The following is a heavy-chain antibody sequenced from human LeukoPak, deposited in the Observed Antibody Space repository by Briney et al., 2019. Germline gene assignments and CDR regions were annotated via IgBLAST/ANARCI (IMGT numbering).Heavy chain of an antibody. V-gene: IGHV3-21*01. CDR2: ISSSSSYI. Sequence: PGGSLRLSCAASGFTFSSYSMNWVRQAPGKGLEWVSSISSSSSYIYYADSVKGRFTISRDNAKNSLYLQMNSLRAEDTAVYYCARDGYCSGGSCYYIYYYYYGMDVWGQGTTATVSS. CDR3: ARDGYCSGGSCYYIYYYYYGMDV. J-gene: IGHJ6*02. D-gene: IGHD2-15*01. CDR1: GFTFSSYS.